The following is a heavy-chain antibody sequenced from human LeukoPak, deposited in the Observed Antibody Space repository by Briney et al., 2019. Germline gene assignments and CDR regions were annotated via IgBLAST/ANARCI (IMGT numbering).Heavy chain of an antibody. CDR1: GYSFTSYW. CDR2: IYPGDSDT. V-gene: IGHV5-51*01. J-gene: IGHJ4*02. D-gene: IGHD6-19*01. Sequence: GESLQISCKGSGYSFTSYWIGWVRQMPGKGLEWMGIIYPGDSDTRYSPSFQGHVTISADKSISTAYLQWSSLKASDTAMYYCARKKYSSGWYLDYWGQGTLVTVSS. CDR3: ARKKYSSGWYLDY.